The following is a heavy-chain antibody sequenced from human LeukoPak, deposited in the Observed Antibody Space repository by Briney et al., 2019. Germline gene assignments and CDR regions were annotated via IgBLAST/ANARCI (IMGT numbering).Heavy chain of an antibody. V-gene: IGHV4-34*01. CDR2: ISHSGST. J-gene: IGHJ6*02. CDR3: ARGRPNDYGDYFYYYGMDV. CDR1: GGSFSGYY. D-gene: IGHD4-17*01. Sequence: SETLSLTCAVYGGSFSGYYWSWIRQPPGKGLEWIGEISHSGSTNYNPSLKSRVTISVDTSKNQFSLKLSSVTAADTAVYYCARGRPNDYGDYFYYYGMDVWGQGTTVTVSS.